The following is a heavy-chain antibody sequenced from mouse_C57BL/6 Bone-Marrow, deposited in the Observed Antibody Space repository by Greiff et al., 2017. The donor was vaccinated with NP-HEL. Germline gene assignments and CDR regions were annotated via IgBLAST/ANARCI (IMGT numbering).Heavy chain of an antibody. Sequence: EVQRVESGGGLVQPGGSMKLSCAASGFTFSDAWMDWVRQSPEKGLEWVAEIRNKANNHATYYAVSVKGRFTIARDDSKSSVYLQMDSLRAEDTGIYCCTRQPHWYFEVWGTGTTVTVAS. CDR2: IRNKANNHAT. CDR3: TRQPHWYFEV. J-gene: IGHJ1*03. CDR1: GFTFSDAW. V-gene: IGHV6-6*01.